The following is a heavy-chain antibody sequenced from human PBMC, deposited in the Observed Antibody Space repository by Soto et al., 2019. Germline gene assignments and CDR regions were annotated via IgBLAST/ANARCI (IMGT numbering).Heavy chain of an antibody. CDR2: INPNSGGT. CDR3: ARDLEAWGNYAEFHYYYGMDV. D-gene: IGHD4-17*01. J-gene: IGHJ6*02. V-gene: IGHV1-2*02. Sequence: ASVKGSCKASGDTFTGYYMHWVRQAPGQGLEWMGWINPNSGGTNYAQKFQGRVTMTRDTSISTAYMELSRLRSDDTAVYYCARDLEAWGNYAEFHYYYGMDVWRQGTKVT. CDR1: GDTFTGYY.